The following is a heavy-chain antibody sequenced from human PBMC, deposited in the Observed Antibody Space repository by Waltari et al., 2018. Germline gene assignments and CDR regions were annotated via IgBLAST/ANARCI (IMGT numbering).Heavy chain of an antibody. D-gene: IGHD3-10*01. CDR1: GGSISSGGYS. CDR2: IYHSGST. Sequence: QLQLQESGSGLVKPSQTLSLTCAVSGGSISSGGYSWSWIRQQPGKGLEWIGYIYHSGSTYYNPSLKSRVTISVDRSKNQFSLKLSSVTAADTAVYYCARMVAAPGGTAAFDIWGQGTMVTVSS. J-gene: IGHJ3*02. V-gene: IGHV4-30-2*01. CDR3: ARMVAAPGGTAAFDI.